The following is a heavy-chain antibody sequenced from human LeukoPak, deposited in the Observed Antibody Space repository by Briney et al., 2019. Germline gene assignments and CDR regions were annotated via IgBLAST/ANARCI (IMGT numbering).Heavy chain of an antibody. CDR1: GFTFSNYW. CDR3: ARDCSGGSCYSGWGYYYGMDV. Sequence: GGSLRLSCAASGFTFSNYWMSWVRQAPGKGLEWVANINQDGSEKYYVDSVKGRFTISRDNAKNSLYLQMNSLRAEDTAVYSCARDCSGGSCYSGWGYYYGMDVWGHGTTVTVSS. J-gene: IGHJ6*02. V-gene: IGHV3-7*01. CDR2: INQDGSEK. D-gene: IGHD2-15*01.